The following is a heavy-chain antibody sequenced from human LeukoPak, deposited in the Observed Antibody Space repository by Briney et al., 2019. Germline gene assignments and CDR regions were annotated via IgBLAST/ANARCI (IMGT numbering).Heavy chain of an antibody. J-gene: IGHJ4*02. CDR3: ARAILLKRITIFGVAPSLAYYFDY. V-gene: IGHV3-53*05. D-gene: IGHD3-3*01. CDR1: GFTVSSNY. CDR2: IYSGGST. Sequence: GGSLRLSCAASGFTVSSNYMSWVRQAPGKGLEWVSVIYSGGSTYYADSVKGRFTISRDNSKNTLYLQMNSLRSEDTAVYYCARAILLKRITIFGVAPSLAYYFDYWGQGTLVTVSS.